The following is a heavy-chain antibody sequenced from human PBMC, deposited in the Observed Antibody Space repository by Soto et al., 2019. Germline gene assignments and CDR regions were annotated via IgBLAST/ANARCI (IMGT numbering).Heavy chain of an antibody. V-gene: IGHV3-21*06. CDR2: ISISSSDR. Sequence: LRLSCAASGFTLRTYTMNWVRQAPGKGLEWVSSISISSSDRYYADSVRGRFTISRDNAKNALYLQMNSLRADDTAVYFCVRGMNPLFGGQGTLVTV. J-gene: IGHJ4*01. CDR3: VRGMNPLF. CDR1: GFTLRTYT.